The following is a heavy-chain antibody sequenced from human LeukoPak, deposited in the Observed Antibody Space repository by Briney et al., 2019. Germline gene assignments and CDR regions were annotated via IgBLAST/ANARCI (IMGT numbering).Heavy chain of an antibody. Sequence: GGSLRLSCAASGFTFSDYYMSWIRQAPGKGLEWVSYVSSSSSYTNYADSVKGRFTISRDNAKNSLYLQMNSLRAEDTAVYYCARVMFPSGWYSPLGDWGQGTLVTVSS. CDR3: ARVMFPSGWYSPLGD. CDR1: GFTFSDYY. J-gene: IGHJ4*02. CDR2: VSSSSSYT. D-gene: IGHD6-19*01. V-gene: IGHV3-11*06.